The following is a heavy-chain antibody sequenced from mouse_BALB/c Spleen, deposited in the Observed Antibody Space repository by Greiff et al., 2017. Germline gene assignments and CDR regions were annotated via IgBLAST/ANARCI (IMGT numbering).Heavy chain of an antibody. CDR2: ILPGSGST. D-gene: IGHD4-1*01. Sequence: VQLQQSGAELMKPGASVKISCKATGYTFSSYWIEWVKQRPGHGLEWIGEILPGSGSTNYNEKFKGKATFTADTSSNTAYMQLSSLTSEDSAVYYCARGDWDVPFDYWGQGTTLTVSS. J-gene: IGHJ2*01. CDR3: ARGDWDVPFDY. V-gene: IGHV1-9*01. CDR1: GYTFSSYW.